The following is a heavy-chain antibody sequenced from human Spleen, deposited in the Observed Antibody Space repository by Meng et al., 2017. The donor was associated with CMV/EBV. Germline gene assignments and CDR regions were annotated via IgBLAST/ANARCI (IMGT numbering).Heavy chain of an antibody. CDR1: GFTFSDYW. CDR2: IKRDGSEK. J-gene: IGHJ3*02. Sequence: GESLKISCAASGFTFSDYWMAWVRQTPGKGLEWVANIKRDGSEKYYVDSVKGRFTVSRDNAKNSLYLQLNSLRAEDTAVYYCARDGEAAGPIWGQGTMVTVSS. V-gene: IGHV3-7*01. CDR3: ARDGEAAGPI. D-gene: IGHD6-13*01.